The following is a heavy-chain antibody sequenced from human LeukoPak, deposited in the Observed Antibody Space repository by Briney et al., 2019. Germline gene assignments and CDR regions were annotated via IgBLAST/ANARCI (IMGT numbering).Heavy chain of an antibody. Sequence: SETLSLTCTVSGGSISSGGYCWSWIRQHPGKGLEWIGYIYYSGSTNYNPSLKSRVTISVDTSKNQFSLKLSSVTAADTAVYYCARAFVYYGSVSYLYYFDYWGQGTLVTVSS. J-gene: IGHJ4*02. CDR2: IYYSGST. CDR3: ARAFVYYGSVSYLYYFDY. CDR1: GGSISSGGYC. V-gene: IGHV4-61*08. D-gene: IGHD3-10*01.